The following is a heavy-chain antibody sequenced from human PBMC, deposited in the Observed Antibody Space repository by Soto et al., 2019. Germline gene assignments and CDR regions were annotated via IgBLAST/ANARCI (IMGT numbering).Heavy chain of an antibody. CDR2: IWYDGSNK. CDR1: GFTFSSYG. D-gene: IGHD6-19*01. Sequence: GGSLRLSCAASGFTFSSYGMHWVRQAPGKGLEWVAVIWYDGSNKYYAYSVKGRFTISRDNSKNPLYLQMNSLRAEDTAVYYCARDFPDISYSSGWYAVHSTFDYWGQGTLVTVSS. CDR3: ARDFPDISYSSGWYAVHSTFDY. V-gene: IGHV3-33*01. J-gene: IGHJ4*02.